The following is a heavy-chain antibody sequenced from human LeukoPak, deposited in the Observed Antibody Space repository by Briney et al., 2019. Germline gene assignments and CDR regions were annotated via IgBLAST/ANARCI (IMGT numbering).Heavy chain of an antibody. J-gene: IGHJ4*02. CDR3: ARDFFPIVDSSWYEIGY. D-gene: IGHD6-13*01. Sequence: SGRSLRLSCAASGFTFNDYAMYWVRQTPGKGPEWVTLISYDGYDKSYADSVRGRFTISRDNSKNTLYLQMDSLRSEDTAVYYCARDFFPIVDSSWYEIGYWGQGTLVTVSS. CDR2: ISYDGYDK. V-gene: IGHV3-30-3*01. CDR1: GFTFNDYA.